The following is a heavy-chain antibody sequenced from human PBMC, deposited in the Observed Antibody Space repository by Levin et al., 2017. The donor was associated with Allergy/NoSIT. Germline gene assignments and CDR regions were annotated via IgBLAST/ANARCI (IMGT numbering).Heavy chain of an antibody. CDR1: GFTFSIYA. J-gene: IGHJ4*02. D-gene: IGHD2-21*02. V-gene: IGHV3-23*01. CDR2: FSGVSDKT. Sequence: GESLKISCDASGFTFSIYAMSWVRQAPGKGLEWVSTFSGVSDKTFYADSVKGRFTISRDNSKNILYLQMNSLRAENTAVYYCAKPYCGGDCYPAGFNCWGQGTLVTVSS. CDR3: AKPYCGGDCYPAGFNC.